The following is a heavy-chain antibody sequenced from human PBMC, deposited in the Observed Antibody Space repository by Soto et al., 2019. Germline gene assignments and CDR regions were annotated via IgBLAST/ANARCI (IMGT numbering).Heavy chain of an antibody. CDR1: GGSIRNYY. D-gene: IGHD3-10*01. J-gene: IGHJ4*02. Sequence: SETLSLTCTVSGGSIRNYYWSWIRQPPGKGLEWIGNIYYSGSTYYNPSLKSRVTISVDTSKKQFPLKLSSVTAADTAVYYCASRKSSPYFDYWGQGTLVTVSS. CDR2: IYYSGST. V-gene: IGHV4-30-4*01. CDR3: ASRKSSPYFDY.